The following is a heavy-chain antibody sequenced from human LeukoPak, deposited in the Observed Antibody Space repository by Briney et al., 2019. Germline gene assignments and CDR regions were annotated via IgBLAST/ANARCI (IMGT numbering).Heavy chain of an antibody. D-gene: IGHD2-15*01. Sequence: GGSLRLSCSASGFTFSSYAMSWVRQAPGKGLEWVSGISGSGGSTHYADSVKDRFTISRDNSKNTLYLQMNSLRAEDTAVYYCAKETVVVVAATPDAFDIWGQGTMVTVSS. CDR1: GFTFSSYA. V-gene: IGHV3-23*01. J-gene: IGHJ3*02. CDR3: AKETVVVVAATPDAFDI. CDR2: ISGSGGST.